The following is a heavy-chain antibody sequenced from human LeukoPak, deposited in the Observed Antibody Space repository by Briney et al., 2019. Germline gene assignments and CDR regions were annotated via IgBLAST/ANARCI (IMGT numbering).Heavy chain of an antibody. CDR1: GFTFSSYW. V-gene: IGHV3-7*01. D-gene: IGHD6-25*01. CDR3: ARDPQYSSAVDAFDI. Sequence: GGSLRLSCAASGFTFSSYWMSWVRQAPGKGLEWVANIKQDGSEKYYVDSVKGRFTISRDNAKNSLYLQMNSLRAEDTAVYYCARDPQYSSAVDAFDIWGHGTMVTISS. CDR2: IKQDGSEK. J-gene: IGHJ3*02.